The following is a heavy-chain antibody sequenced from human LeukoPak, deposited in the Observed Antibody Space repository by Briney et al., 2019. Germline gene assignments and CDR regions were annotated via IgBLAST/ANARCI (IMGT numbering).Heavy chain of an antibody. CDR1: GGSISIYY. CDR3: ARNQRNYPGYYYYYGMDV. V-gene: IGHV4-59*01. D-gene: IGHD4-11*01. CDR2: IYYSGST. Sequence: SETLSLTCTVSGGSISIYYWSWIRQPPGKGLEWIGYIYYSGSTNYNPSLKSRVTISVDTSKNQFSLKLSSVTAADTAVYYCARNQRNYPGYYYYYGMDVWGQGTTVTVSS. J-gene: IGHJ6*02.